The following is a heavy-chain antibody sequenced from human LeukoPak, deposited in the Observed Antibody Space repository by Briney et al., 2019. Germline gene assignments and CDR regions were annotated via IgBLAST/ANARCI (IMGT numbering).Heavy chain of an antibody. D-gene: IGHD4-17*01. V-gene: IGHV3-48*02. CDR1: GFTFRTSS. CDR2: IGSSGSTI. J-gene: IGHJ4*02. CDR3: ARDLGGDYRFDY. Sequence: GGSLRLSCDASGFTFRTSSMNWVRQAPGKGLEWGSYIGSSGSTIYYADSVKGRFTISRDNAKNSLYLQLNSLRDEDTAVYYCARDLGGDYRFDYWGQGTLVTVSS.